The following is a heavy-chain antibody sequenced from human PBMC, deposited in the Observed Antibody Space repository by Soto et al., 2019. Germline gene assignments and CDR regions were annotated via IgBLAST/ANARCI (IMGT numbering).Heavy chain of an antibody. CDR3: AGRPIAARLFANEK. V-gene: IGHV3-11*01. CDR1: GFTFSDYY. J-gene: IGHJ4*02. Sequence: QVQLVESGGGLVKPGGSLRLSCAASGFTFSDYYMSWIRQAPGKGLEWVSYISSSGSTIYYADSVKGRFTISRDNAKNSLYLQMNSLRAEDTAVYYGAGRPIAARLFANEKWGQGTLVTVSS. CDR2: ISSSGSTI. D-gene: IGHD6-6*01.